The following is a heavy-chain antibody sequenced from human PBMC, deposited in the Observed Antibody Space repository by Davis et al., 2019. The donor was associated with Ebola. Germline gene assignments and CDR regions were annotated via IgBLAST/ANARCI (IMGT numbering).Heavy chain of an antibody. D-gene: IGHD6-19*01. CDR1: GYTFTGYY. CDR3: ARHPVGWYSGAFWY. Sequence: ASVKVSCKASGYTFTGYYMHWVRQAPGQGLEWMGWINPNGGGTKYAQKFQGRVTMTRDTSISTAYMELSRLRSDDTAIYYCARHPVGWYSGAFWYWGQGTPVTVSS. J-gene: IGHJ4*02. CDR2: INPNGGGT. V-gene: IGHV1-2*02.